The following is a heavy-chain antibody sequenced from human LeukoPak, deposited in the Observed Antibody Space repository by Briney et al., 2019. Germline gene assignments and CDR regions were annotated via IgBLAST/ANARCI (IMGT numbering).Heavy chain of an antibody. J-gene: IGHJ3*02. V-gene: IGHV1-8*01. CDR1: GYTFPNYD. CDR3: AKVGLGNTAIHI. CDR2: MNFNSGNT. D-gene: IGHD5-18*01. Sequence: ASVKVSCKASGYTFPNYDINWVRQATGQGLEWMGWMNFNSGNTGYAQKFQGRVTMTRNTAISTVYMELSSLKSEDTAIYYCAKVGLGNTAIHIWGQGTMVTVSS.